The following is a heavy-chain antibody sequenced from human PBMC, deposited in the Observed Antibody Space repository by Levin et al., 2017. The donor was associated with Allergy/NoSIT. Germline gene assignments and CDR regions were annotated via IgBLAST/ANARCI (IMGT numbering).Heavy chain of an antibody. CDR2: ISGSGGST. CDR1: GFTFSSYA. D-gene: IGHD4-17*01. J-gene: IGHJ4*02. V-gene: IGHV3-23*01. CDR3: AKVEIGLRGNDYGDYVFDY. Sequence: GGSLRLSCAASGFTFSSYAMSWVRQAPGKGLEWVSAISGSGGSTYYADSVKGRFTISRDNSKNTLYLQMNSLRAEDTAVYYCAKVEIGLRGNDYGDYVFDYWGQGTLVTVSS.